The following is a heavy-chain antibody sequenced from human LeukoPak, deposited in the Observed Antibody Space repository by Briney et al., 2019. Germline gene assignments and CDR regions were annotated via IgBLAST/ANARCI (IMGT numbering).Heavy chain of an antibody. V-gene: IGHV3-21*03. CDR2: ITSTSSNI. Sequence: GGSLRLSCAASGFTFSSYTMNWVRQAPGKGLEWVSSITSTSSNIYYADSVKGRFTIYRDNAKNSLYLQMNSLRAEDTAVYYCAKTSDYYLGFDYWGQGTLVADCS. D-gene: IGHD3-22*01. CDR3: AKTSDYYLGFDY. J-gene: IGHJ4*02. CDR1: GFTFSSYT.